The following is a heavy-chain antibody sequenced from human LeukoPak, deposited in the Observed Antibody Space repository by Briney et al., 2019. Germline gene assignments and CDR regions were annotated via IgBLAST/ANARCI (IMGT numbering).Heavy chain of an antibody. V-gene: IGHV3-23*01. J-gene: IGHJ6*03. Sequence: GGSLRLSCAASGFTFSSYSMNWVRQAPGKGLEWVSAISGSGGSTYYADSVKGRFTISRDNSKNTLYLQMNSLRAEDTAVYYCAKRDHYSSSPRRYYMDVWGKGTTVTVSS. CDR2: ISGSGGST. D-gene: IGHD6-6*01. CDR1: GFTFSSYS. CDR3: AKRDHYSSSPRRYYMDV.